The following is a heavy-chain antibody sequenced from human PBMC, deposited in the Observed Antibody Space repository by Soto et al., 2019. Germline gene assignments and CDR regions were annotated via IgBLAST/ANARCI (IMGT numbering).Heavy chain of an antibody. D-gene: IGHD6-19*01. V-gene: IGHV3-48*02. J-gene: IGHJ6*02. Sequence: VGSLRLSCAASGFTFSSYSMNWVRQAPGKGLEWVSYISSSSSTIYYADSVKGRFTISRDNAKNSLYLQMNSLRDEDTAVYYCARTGYSSGWDHYYYYYGMDVWGQGT. CDR2: ISSSSSTI. CDR3: ARTGYSSGWDHYYYYYGMDV. CDR1: GFTFSSYS.